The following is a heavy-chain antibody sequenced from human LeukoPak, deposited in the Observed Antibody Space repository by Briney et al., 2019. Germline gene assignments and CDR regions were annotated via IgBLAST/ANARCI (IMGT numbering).Heavy chain of an antibody. CDR1: GFTFSSYG. CDR3: ARPLYPGIAVAGPFDY. J-gene: IGHJ4*02. Sequence: GGSLRLSCAASGFTFSSYGMHWVRQAPGKGLEWVAVISYDGSNKYYADSVKGRFTISRDNSKNTLYLQMNSLRAEDTAVYYCARPLYPGIAVAGPFDYWGQGTLVTVSS. CDR2: ISYDGSNK. D-gene: IGHD6-19*01. V-gene: IGHV3-30*03.